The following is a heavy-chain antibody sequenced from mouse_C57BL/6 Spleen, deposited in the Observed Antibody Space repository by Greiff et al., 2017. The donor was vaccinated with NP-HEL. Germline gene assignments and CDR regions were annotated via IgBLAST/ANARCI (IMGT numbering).Heavy chain of an antibody. D-gene: IGHD4-1*02. CDR2: INPNNGGT. CDR1: GYTFTDYN. CDR3: ARFNWAWFAY. V-gene: IGHV1-18*01. Sequence: EVQLQESGPELVKPGASVKIPCKASGYTFTDYNMDWVKQSHGKSLEWIGDINPNNGGTIYNQKFKGKATLTVDKSSSTAYMELRSLTSEDTAVYYCARFNWAWFAYWGQGTLVTVSA. J-gene: IGHJ3*01.